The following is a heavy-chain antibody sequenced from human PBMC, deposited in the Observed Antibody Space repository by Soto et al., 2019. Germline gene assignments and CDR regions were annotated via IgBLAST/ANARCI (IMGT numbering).Heavy chain of an antibody. Sequence: EVQLVESGGGLVQPGRSLRLSCAASGFTFDDYAMHWVRQAPGKGLEWVSGISWNSGSIGYADSVKGRFTISRDNAKNSLYLQMNSLRAEDTALYYCASHIVVVTASYFDYWGQGTLVTVSS. J-gene: IGHJ4*02. CDR2: ISWNSGSI. V-gene: IGHV3-9*01. D-gene: IGHD2-21*02. CDR3: ASHIVVVTASYFDY. CDR1: GFTFDDYA.